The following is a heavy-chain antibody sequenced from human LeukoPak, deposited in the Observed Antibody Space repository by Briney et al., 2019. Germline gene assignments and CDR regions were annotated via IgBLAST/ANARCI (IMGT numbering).Heavy chain of an antibody. CDR2: SSSSGHSI. CDR1: GFTFSSYE. Sequence: GGSLRLSCAASGFTFSSYEMNWVRQAPGKGLEWLSYSSSSGHSIHYADSVKGRFTISRDNAKNSLYLQMNSLGPEDTAVYYCARDVLLYFGELGGPFDYWGQGTLVTVSS. J-gene: IGHJ4*02. D-gene: IGHD3-10*01. CDR3: ARDVLLYFGELGGPFDY. V-gene: IGHV3-48*03.